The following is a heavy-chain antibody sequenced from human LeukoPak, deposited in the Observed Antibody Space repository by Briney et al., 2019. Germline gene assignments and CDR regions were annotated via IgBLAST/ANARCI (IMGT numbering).Heavy chain of an antibody. J-gene: IGHJ4*02. CDR3: ARDLGYYDSSGLT. V-gene: IGHV1-69*04. CDR2: IIPILGIA. D-gene: IGHD3-22*01. CDR1: GGTFSSYT. Sequence: SVKVSCKASGGTFSSYTISWVRQAPGQGLEWMGRIIPILGIANYAQKFQGRVTITADKSTSTAYMELSSLRSEDTAVYYCARDLGYYDSSGLTWGQGTLVTVSS.